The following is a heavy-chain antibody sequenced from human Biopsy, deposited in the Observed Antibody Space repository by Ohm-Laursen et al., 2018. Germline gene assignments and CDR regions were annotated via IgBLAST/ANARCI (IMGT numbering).Heavy chain of an antibody. D-gene: IGHD1-26*01. Sequence: SLRLSCAAAGFPFSTYAMSWVRQTPGKGLEWVSSINGGGDGTFYADSAKGRFSISRDNSKNTLYLQMKSLRAEGTALYYCAKDLKWDVSADYFDFWGQGTLVTVSS. CDR2: INGGGDGT. V-gene: IGHV3-23*01. CDR1: GFPFSTYA. J-gene: IGHJ4*02. CDR3: AKDLKWDVSADYFDF.